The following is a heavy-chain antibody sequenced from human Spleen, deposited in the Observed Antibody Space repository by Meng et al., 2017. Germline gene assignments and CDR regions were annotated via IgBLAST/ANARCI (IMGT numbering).Heavy chain of an antibody. CDR3: ARYFCGSACYYFDY. V-gene: IGHV4-4*09. CDR2: IHDSGRS. J-gene: IGHJ4*02. Sequence: VRLQESGPGLVKPSETLSLTCPVSGVSISGFYWSWIRQPPGGGLEWIGYIHDSGRSNSNPSLKSRVTISADTSKKQFSLELRSVTAADTAVYYCARYFCGSACYYFDYWGQGTLVTVSS. CDR1: GVSISGFY. D-gene: IGHD2-21*02.